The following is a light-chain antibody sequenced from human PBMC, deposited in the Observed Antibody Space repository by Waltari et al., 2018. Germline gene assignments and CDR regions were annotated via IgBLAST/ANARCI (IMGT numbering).Light chain of an antibody. CDR1: QSVSSRY. Sequence: EIELTQSPGTLSLSPGERATLSCSASQSVSSRYLAWYQHGPGQAPRLLNIAASTSATGIPDRFSGSGSGTDFTLTISRLEPEDFAVYYCQNYATSPEMYTFGQGTKLEIK. CDR3: QNYATSPEMYT. J-gene: IGKJ2*01. CDR2: AAS. V-gene: IGKV3-20*01.